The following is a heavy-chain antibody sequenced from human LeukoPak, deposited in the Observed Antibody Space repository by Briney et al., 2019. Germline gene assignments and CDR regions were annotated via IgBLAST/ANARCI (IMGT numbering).Heavy chain of an antibody. J-gene: IGHJ4*02. V-gene: IGHV3-15*01. Sequence: GGSLRLSCAASGLTFSDAWMSWVRQAPGKGLEWVGRIKSKTDGGTTDYAAPVKGRFTISRDDSKNTLYLQMNSLKTEDTAVYYCTTASYDFWSGYYDYWGQGTLVTVSS. CDR1: GLTFSDAW. D-gene: IGHD3-3*01. CDR3: TTASYDFWSGYYDY. CDR2: IKSKTDGGTT.